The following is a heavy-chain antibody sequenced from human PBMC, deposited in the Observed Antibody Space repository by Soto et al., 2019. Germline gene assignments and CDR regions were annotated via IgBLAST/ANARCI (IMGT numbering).Heavy chain of an antibody. Sequence: GGSLRLSCAASGFTFSSYGMHWVRQAPGKGLEWVAVIWYDGSNKYYADSVKGRFTISRDNSKNTLYLQMNSLRAEDTAVYYCARVWRPVQWLVLGYWGQGTLVTVSS. V-gene: IGHV3-33*01. J-gene: IGHJ4*02. CDR3: ARVWRPVQWLVLGY. CDR2: IWYDGSNK. D-gene: IGHD6-19*01. CDR1: GFTFSSYG.